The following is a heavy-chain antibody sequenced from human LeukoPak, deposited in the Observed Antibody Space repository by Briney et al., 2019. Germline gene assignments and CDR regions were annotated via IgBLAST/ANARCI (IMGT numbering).Heavy chain of an antibody. CDR2: IRYDGSNK. V-gene: IGHV3-30*02. CDR1: GFTFSSYG. D-gene: IGHD7-27*01. CDR3: ARDPNWDFDY. J-gene: IGHJ4*02. Sequence: GGSLRLSCAASGFTFSSYGMHWVRQAPGKGLEWVAFIRYDGSNKYYADSVKGRFTISRDNSKNTLYLQMNSLRAEDTAVYYCARDPNWDFDYWGQGTLVTVSS.